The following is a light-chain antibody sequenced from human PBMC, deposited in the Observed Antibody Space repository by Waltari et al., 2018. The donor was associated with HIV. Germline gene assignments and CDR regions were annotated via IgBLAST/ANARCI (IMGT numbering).Light chain of an antibody. Sequence: EIVLTQSPGTLSLSPGERATLSCRASPSVSSSYLAWYQQKPGQAPRLLIYGASSRATGIPDRFSGSGSGTDFTLTISRLEPEDSAVYYCQQYGSSPYTFGQGTKLEIK. CDR1: PSVSSSY. V-gene: IGKV3-20*01. CDR3: QQYGSSPYT. CDR2: GAS. J-gene: IGKJ2*01.